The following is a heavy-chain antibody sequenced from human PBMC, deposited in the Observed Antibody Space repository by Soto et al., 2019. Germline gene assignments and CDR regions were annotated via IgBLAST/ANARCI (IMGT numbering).Heavy chain of an antibody. J-gene: IGHJ1*01. CDR2: IYYSGST. CDR3: ARGRGSYFFQH. Sequence: SETLSLTCTVSGGSVSSGSYYWSWIRQPPGKGLEWIGYIYYSGSTNYNPSLKSRVTISVDTSKNQFSLKLSSVTAADTAVYYCARGRGSYFFQHWGQGTLVTVSS. CDR1: GGSVSSGSYY. D-gene: IGHD1-26*01. V-gene: IGHV4-61*01.